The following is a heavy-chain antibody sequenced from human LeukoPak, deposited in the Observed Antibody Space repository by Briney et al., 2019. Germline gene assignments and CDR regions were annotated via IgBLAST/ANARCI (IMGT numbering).Heavy chain of an antibody. V-gene: IGHV4-39*07. CDR3: ARADDYNNFLDY. CDR1: GGSISSSSYY. J-gene: IGHJ4*02. D-gene: IGHD4-11*01. CDR2: IYYSGST. Sequence: PSETLSLTCTVSGGSISSSSYYWGWIRQPPGKGLEWIGSIYYSGSTYYNPSLKSRVTISVDTSKNQFSLQLNSVTPEDTAVYYCARADDYNNFLDYWGQGTLVTVSS.